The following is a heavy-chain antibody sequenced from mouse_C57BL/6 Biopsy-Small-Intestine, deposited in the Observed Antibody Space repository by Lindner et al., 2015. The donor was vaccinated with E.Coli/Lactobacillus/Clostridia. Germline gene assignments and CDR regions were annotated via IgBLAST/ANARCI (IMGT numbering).Heavy chain of an antibody. CDR2: IYPGDGDT. Sequence: VQLQESGPELVKPGASVKISCKASGYAFSSSWMNWVKRRPGKGLEWIGRIYPGDGDTNYNGKFKGKATLTADKSSSTAYMQLSSLTSEDSAVYFCARSVGTYFDYWGQGTTLTVSS. J-gene: IGHJ2*01. CDR3: ARSVGTYFDY. V-gene: IGHV1-82*01. D-gene: IGHD3-3*01. CDR1: GYAFSSSW.